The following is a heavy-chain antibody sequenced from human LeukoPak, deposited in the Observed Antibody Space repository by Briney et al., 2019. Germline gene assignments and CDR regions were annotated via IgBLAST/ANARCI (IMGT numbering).Heavy chain of an antibody. V-gene: IGHV4-4*07. Sequence: SETLSLTCTVSGGSFSTYYWSWIRQPAGKGLEWIGHIYTSGTTNYNPSLKSRVTMSIDTSKNQFSLRLSSITAADTAVYYCARDAKYYYGSRTYFFFEYWGQGTPLTVSS. D-gene: IGHD3-10*01. CDR2: IYTSGTT. CDR3: ARDAKYYYGSRTYFFFEY. CDR1: GGSFSTYY. J-gene: IGHJ4*02.